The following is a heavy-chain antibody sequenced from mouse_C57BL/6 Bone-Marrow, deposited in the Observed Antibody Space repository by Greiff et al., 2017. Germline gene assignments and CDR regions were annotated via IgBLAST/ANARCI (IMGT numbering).Heavy chain of an antibody. CDR2: IYPGSGST. J-gene: IGHJ2*01. CDR1: GYTFTSYW. Sequence: VQLQQPGAELVKPGASVKMSCKASGYTFTSYWITWVKQRPGHGLEWIGDIYPGSGSTNYNEKFKRKATLTVDTSSSTAYMQLSSLTAEDSAVYYCARGRESPDYFDYWGQGTTLTVSS. V-gene: IGHV1-55*01. CDR3: ARGRESPDYFDY.